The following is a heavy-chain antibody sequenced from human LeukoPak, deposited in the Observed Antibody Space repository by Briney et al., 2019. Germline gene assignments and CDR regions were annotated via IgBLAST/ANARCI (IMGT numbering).Heavy chain of an antibody. CDR3: ARGKIAAAGELADY. CDR2: MNPNSGNT. CDR1: NYTFTSYD. V-gene: IGHV1-8*01. J-gene: IGHJ4*02. D-gene: IGHD6-13*01. Sequence: ASVKVSCRASNYTFTSYDINWVRQATGQGLEWMGWMNPNSGNTGYAQKFQGRVTITRNTSISTAYMELSSLRSEDTAVYHCARGKIAAAGELADYWGQGTLVTVSS.